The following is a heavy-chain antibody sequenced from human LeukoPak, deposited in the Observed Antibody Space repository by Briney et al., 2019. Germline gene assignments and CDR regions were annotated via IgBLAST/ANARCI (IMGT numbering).Heavy chain of an antibody. CDR1: GFTFSSYG. CDR2: IRYDGSNK. V-gene: IGHV3-30*02. D-gene: IGHD3-3*01. CDR3: AKDLWSGYFRFDY. Sequence: GGSLRLSCAASGFTFSSYGMHWVRQAPGKGLERVAFIRYDGSNKYCADSVKGRFTISRENSKNTLYLQMNSLRAEDTAVYYCAKDLWSGYFRFDYWGQGTLVTVSS. J-gene: IGHJ4*02.